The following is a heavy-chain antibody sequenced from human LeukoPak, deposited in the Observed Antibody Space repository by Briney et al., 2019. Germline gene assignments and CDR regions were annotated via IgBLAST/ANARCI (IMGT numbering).Heavy chain of an antibody. V-gene: IGHV4-59*01. CDR2: IYYSGST. J-gene: IGHJ6*03. CDR3: ARVRAARPGYYYYYMDV. Sequence: SETLSLTCTVSGGSISSYYWSWIRQPPGKGLEWIGYIYYSGSTNYNPSLKSRVTISVDTPKNQFSLKLSSVTAADTAVYYCARVRAARPGYYYYYMDVWGKGTTVTVSS. CDR1: GGSISSYY. D-gene: IGHD6-6*01.